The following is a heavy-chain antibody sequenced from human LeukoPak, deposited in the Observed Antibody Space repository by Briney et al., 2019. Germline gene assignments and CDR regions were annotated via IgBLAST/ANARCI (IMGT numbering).Heavy chain of an antibody. D-gene: IGHD3-10*01. CDR1: RGPINSNIYY. CDR2: IYYSGST. V-gene: IGHV4-39*01. CDR3: ARVLLWFGDFSVKAFDI. J-gene: IGHJ3*02. Sequence: SETLSLTCNVSRGPINSNIYYWAWARQPPGKGLEWIGSIYYSGSTYYNPSLKSRITIYVDTFRSQVSLKMRSVTAADTAVYYCARVLLWFGDFSVKAFDIWGQGTMVTVSS.